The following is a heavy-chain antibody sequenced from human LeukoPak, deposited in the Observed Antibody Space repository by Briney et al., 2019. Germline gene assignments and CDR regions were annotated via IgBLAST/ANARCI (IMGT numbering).Heavy chain of an antibody. D-gene: IGHD6-13*01. J-gene: IGHJ4*02. CDR3: AKGQTYSSTSPLDY. Sequence: GRSLRLSCAASGFTFDDYSMHWVRQPPGKGLEWVSGISWNSGSIVYADSVKGRFTISRDSAKTSLYLQMNSLRPEDMAFYYCAKGQTYSSTSPLDYWGQGTLVTVSS. CDR1: GFTFDDYS. V-gene: IGHV3-9*03. CDR2: ISWNSGSI.